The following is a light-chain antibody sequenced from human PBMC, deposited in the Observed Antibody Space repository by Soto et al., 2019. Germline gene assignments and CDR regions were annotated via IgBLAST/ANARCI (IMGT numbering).Light chain of an antibody. CDR1: QSVSSH. V-gene: IGKV3-11*01. J-gene: IGKJ1*01. CDR3: QQYGSSGT. Sequence: EIVVTQSPATLSLSPVERATLSCRASQSVSSHLAWYQQKPGQAPRLLIDDASNRATGIPARFSGSGSGTDFTLTISRLEPEDFAVYYCQQYGSSGTFGQGTKVDI. CDR2: DAS.